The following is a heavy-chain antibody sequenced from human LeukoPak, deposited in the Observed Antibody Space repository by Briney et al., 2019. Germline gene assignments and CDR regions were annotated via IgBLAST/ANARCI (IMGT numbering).Heavy chain of an antibody. D-gene: IGHD3-22*01. Sequence: SETLSFTCSVSGGAIISYYWSWIRQPAGKGPEWIGRIYPTGNTDYNPSLKTRVTMSTDLSKKQFSLRLRSVTAADTAVYYCARLKFYDSTGYSPGYYMDVWGKGTAVTVSS. CDR1: GGAIISYY. J-gene: IGHJ6*03. V-gene: IGHV4-4*07. CDR2: IYPTGNT. CDR3: ARLKFYDSTGYSPGYYMDV.